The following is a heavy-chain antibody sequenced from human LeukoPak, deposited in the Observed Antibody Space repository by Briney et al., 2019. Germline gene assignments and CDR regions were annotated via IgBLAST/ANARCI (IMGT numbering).Heavy chain of an antibody. CDR3: ARVSVESGWYVFSGAGDPQTFDY. Sequence: ASVKVSCKASGYTFTSYGISWVRQAPGQGLGWMGWISAYNGNTNYAQKLQGRVTMTTDTSTSTAYMELRSLRSDDTAVYYCARVSVESGWYVFSGAGDPQTFDYWGQGTLVTVSS. V-gene: IGHV1-18*01. D-gene: IGHD6-19*01. J-gene: IGHJ4*02. CDR1: GYTFTSYG. CDR2: ISAYNGNT.